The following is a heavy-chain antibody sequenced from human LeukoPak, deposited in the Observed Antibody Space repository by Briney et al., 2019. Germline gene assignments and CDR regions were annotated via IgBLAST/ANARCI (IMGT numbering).Heavy chain of an antibody. CDR3: AKDEGSSWYGEYFQH. Sequence: PGGSLRLSCAASGFTFSSYAMHWVRQAPGKGLEWVAVISYDGSNKYYADSVKGRFTISRDNSKNTLYLQMNSLRAEDTAVYYCAKDEGSSWYGEYFQHWGQGTLVTVSS. D-gene: IGHD6-13*01. CDR1: GFTFSSYA. CDR2: ISYDGSNK. V-gene: IGHV3-30-3*01. J-gene: IGHJ1*01.